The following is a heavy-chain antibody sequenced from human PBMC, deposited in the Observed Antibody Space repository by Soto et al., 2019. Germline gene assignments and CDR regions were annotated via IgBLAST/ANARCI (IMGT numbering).Heavy chain of an antibody. J-gene: IGHJ5*02. CDR1: GGSFSGYY. D-gene: IGHD6-6*01. V-gene: IGHV4-34*01. Sequence: SETLSLTCAVYGGSFSGYYWSWIRQPPGKGLEWIGEINHSGSTNYNPSLKSRVTISVDTSKNQFSLKLSSVTAADTAVYYCARKTSRIAARRGGNWFDPWGQGTLVTVSS. CDR3: ARKTSRIAARRGGNWFDP. CDR2: INHSGST.